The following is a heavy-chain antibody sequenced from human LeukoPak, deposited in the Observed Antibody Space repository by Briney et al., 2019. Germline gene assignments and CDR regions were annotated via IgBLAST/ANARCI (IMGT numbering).Heavy chain of an antibody. J-gene: IGHJ4*02. CDR2: IYTSGST. CDR1: GGSISSGSYY. D-gene: IGHD5-18*01. Sequence: SQNLSLTCTVSGGSISSGSYYWSWIRQPAGKGLEWIGRIYTSGSTNYNPSLKSRVTISVDTSKNQLSLKLSSVTAADTAVYYCARKRGYSYGFDYWGQGTLVTVSS. V-gene: IGHV4-61*02. CDR3: ARKRGYSYGFDY.